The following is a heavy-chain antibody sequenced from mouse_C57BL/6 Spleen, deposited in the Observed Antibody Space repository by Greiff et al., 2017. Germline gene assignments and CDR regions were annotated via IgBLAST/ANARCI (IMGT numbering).Heavy chain of an antibody. J-gene: IGHJ2*01. V-gene: IGHV5-17*01. CDR3: ARAYYSSLDY. Sequence: EVKVVESGGGLVKPGGSLKLSCAASGFTFSDYGMHWVRQAPEKGLEWVAYISSGSSTIYYADTVKGRFTISRDNAKNTLFLQMTSLRSEDTGMYYCARAYYSSLDYWGQGTTLTVAS. CDR1: GFTFSDYG. D-gene: IGHD2-5*01. CDR2: ISSGSSTI.